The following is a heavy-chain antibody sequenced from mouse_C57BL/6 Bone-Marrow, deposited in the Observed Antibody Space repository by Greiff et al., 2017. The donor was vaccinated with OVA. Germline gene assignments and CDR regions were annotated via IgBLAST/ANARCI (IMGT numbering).Heavy chain of an antibody. J-gene: IGHJ2*02. CDR2: IRSKSNNYAT. CDR1: GFSFNTYA. CDR3: VKDYNSYYYFAY. Sequence: EVKLMESGGGLVQPKGSLKLSCAASGFSFNTYAMHWVRQAPGKGLEWVARIRSKSNNYATYYADSVKDRFTISRDDSESMLYLQMNNLKTAVTAMYYCVKDYNSYYYFAYWGQGTSLTVSS. D-gene: IGHD2-12*01. V-gene: IGHV10-1*01.